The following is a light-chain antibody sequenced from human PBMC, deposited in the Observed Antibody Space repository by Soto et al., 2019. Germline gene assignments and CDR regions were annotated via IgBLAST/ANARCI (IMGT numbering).Light chain of an antibody. CDR3: SSYTSSSTLVV. Sequence: QSALTQPASVSGSPGQSITISCTGTSSDVGDYNYVSWYQQHPGKAPKLMIYEVSNRPSGVSNRFSGSKSGNTASLTISGLQAEDEADCYCSSYTSSSTLVVFGGGTKLTVL. CDR2: EVS. J-gene: IGLJ2*01. CDR1: SSDVGDYNY. V-gene: IGLV2-14*01.